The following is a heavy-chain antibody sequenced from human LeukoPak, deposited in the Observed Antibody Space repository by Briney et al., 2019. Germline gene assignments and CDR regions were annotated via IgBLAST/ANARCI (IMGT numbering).Heavy chain of an antibody. CDR2: INPNSGGT. D-gene: IGHD6-13*01. CDR3: ARVDGSSSWYERSMDV. J-gene: IGHJ6*03. V-gene: IGHV1-2*02. Sequence: ASVKVSCKASGYTFTGYYMHWVRQAPGQGLEWMGWINPNSGGTNYAQKFQGRVTMTRDTSISTAYMELSRLRSDDTAVYYCARVDGSSSWYERSMDVWGKGATVTVSS. CDR1: GYTFTGYY.